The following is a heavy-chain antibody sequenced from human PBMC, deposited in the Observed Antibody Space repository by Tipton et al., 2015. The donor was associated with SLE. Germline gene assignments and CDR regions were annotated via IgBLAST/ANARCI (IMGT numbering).Heavy chain of an antibody. V-gene: IGHV4-59*01. Sequence: TLSLTCTVSGGSISTYYWSWIRQPPGKGLEWIGYIYYSGSTSYNPSLKSRVTISVDTSKNQFSLKLSSVTAADTAVYYCARGRIAARPDNAFDIWGQGTMVTVSS. D-gene: IGHD6-6*01. CDR1: GGSISTYY. J-gene: IGHJ3*02. CDR2: IYYSGST. CDR3: ARGRIAARPDNAFDI.